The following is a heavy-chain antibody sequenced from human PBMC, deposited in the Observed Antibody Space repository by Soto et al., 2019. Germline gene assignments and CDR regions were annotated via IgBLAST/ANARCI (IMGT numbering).Heavy chain of an antibody. Sequence: SETLSLTCAVYGGSFSGYYWSWIRQPPGKGLEWIGEINHSGSTNYNPSLKSRVTISVDTSKNQFSLKLSSVTAADTAVYYCARSVAPEDIVVVPAAMLSYYFDYWGQGTLVTVSS. V-gene: IGHV4-34*01. CDR1: GGSFSGYY. CDR3: ARSVAPEDIVVVPAAMLSYYFDY. D-gene: IGHD2-2*01. CDR2: INHSGST. J-gene: IGHJ4*02.